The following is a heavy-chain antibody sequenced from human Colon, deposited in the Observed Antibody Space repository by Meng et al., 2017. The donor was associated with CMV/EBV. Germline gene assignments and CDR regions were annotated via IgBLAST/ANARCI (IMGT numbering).Heavy chain of an antibody. D-gene: IGHD1-26*01. Sequence: GGSLRLSCTASGFTFRSYAMNWVRQASGKGLEWVSGISGSGGNAYQADSVKGRFTISRDNSKNIVYLQMNSLRAEDTAVYFCAKEAVVGARGRYQGMDGWGQGTTVTVSS. CDR1: GFTFRSYA. CDR3: AKEAVVGARGRYQGMDG. J-gene: IGHJ6*02. V-gene: IGHV3-23*01. CDR2: ISGSGGNA.